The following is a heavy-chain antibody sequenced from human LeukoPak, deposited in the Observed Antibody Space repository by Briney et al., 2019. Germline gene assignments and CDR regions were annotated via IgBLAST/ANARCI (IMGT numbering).Heavy chain of an antibody. Sequence: PGGSLRLSCAASGFTFSSYAMSWVRQAPGKGLEWVSAISGSGGSTYYADSVKGRFTISRDNSKNTLYLQMNSLRAEDTAVYYCAREAWVLRYFDWAAGYGMDVWGQGTTVTVSS. CDR3: AREAWVLRYFDWAAGYGMDV. J-gene: IGHJ6*02. V-gene: IGHV3-23*01. CDR2: ISGSGGST. CDR1: GFTFSSYA. D-gene: IGHD3-9*01.